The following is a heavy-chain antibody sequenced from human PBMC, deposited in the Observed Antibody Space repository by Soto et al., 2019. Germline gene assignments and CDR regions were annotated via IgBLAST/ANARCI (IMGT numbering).Heavy chain of an antibody. V-gene: IGHV3-64D*08. CDR2: ISSNGGNT. CDR3: VKVWGGYYFDY. Sequence: EVQLVESGGGLVQPGGSLRLSCSASGFSFSHYAMHWVRQAPGKGLEYVSEISSNGGNTYYADSVKGRFTISRDNSKNTLYLQMRSLRAEDTAVYYCVKVWGGYYFDYWGQGTLVAVSS. CDR1: GFSFSHYA. D-gene: IGHD7-27*01. J-gene: IGHJ4*02.